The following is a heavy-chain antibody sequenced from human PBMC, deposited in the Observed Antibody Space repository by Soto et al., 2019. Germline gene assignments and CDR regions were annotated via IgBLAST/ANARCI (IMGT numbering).Heavy chain of an antibody. CDR3: ARYVTGTLDY. D-gene: IGHD2-8*02. J-gene: IGHJ4*02. CDR1: GFTFSDYW. V-gene: IGHV3-7*01. Sequence: GGSLRLSCAASGFTFSDYWMAWVWQAPGKGLEWVGNIKQDGSQKNYVVAVKDQFTSSRDNSRDSLFLQMTSLRAENTALYSCARYVTGTLDYWGQGALVTVSS. CDR2: IKQDGSQK.